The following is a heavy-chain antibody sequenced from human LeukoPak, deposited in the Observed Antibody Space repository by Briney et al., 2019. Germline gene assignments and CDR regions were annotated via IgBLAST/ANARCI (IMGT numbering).Heavy chain of an antibody. CDR1: GGSNSSHY. CDR3: ARVRGYYYDSSGYYQPPAPFDY. CDR2: IYCSGST. D-gene: IGHD3-22*01. Sequence: SETLSLTCTVSGGSNSSHYWSWIRQPPGKGLEWIGYIYCSGSTNYNPSLKSRVTISVDTSKNQFSLKLSSVTAADTAVYYCARVRGYYYDSSGYYQPPAPFDYWGQGTLVTVSS. V-gene: IGHV4-59*11. J-gene: IGHJ4*02.